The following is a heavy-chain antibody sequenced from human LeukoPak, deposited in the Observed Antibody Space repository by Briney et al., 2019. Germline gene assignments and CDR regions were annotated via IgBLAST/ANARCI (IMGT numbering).Heavy chain of an antibody. CDR3: ARVGSSGWYLDAFDI. V-gene: IGHV1-46*01. CDR1: GYTFTSYY. CDR2: INPSGGST. Sequence: ASVKVSCKASGYTFTSYYMHWVRQAPGQGLEWMGIINPSGGSTSYAQKFQGRVTMTRDTSTGTVYMELSSLRSEDTAVYYCARVGSSGWYLDAFDIWGQGTMVTVSS. J-gene: IGHJ3*02. D-gene: IGHD6-19*01.